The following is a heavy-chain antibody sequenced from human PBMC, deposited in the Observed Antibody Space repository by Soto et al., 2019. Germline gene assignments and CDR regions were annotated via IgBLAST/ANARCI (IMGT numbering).Heavy chain of an antibody. D-gene: IGHD3-22*01. V-gene: IGHV3-23*01. Sequence: EVQLLESGGGLVQPGGSLRLSCAASGFTFSSYAMSWVRQAPGKGLEWVSAISGSGGSTYYADSVKGRFTISRDNSKNTLYLQMNSLRAEDTAVYYCAKSARVYYYDSSGYSPFDYWGQGTLVTVSS. CDR2: ISGSGGST. J-gene: IGHJ4*02. CDR3: AKSARVYYYDSSGYSPFDY. CDR1: GFTFSSYA.